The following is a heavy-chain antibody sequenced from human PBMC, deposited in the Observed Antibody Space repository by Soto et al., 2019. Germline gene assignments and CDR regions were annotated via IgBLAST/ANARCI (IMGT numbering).Heavy chain of an antibody. CDR3: ARSLVGRPLDV. J-gene: IGHJ6*02. Sequence: GASVKVSCKASRYTFTNFYIHWLRQAPGQGLEWMGIINPSGGSTTYPQKFQGRVTMTRDTSTSTVHMELITLRSEDTAVYYCARSLVGRPLDVRGPGTTVTFS. CDR2: INPSGGST. D-gene: IGHD1-26*01. CDR1: RYTFTNFY. V-gene: IGHV1-46*01.